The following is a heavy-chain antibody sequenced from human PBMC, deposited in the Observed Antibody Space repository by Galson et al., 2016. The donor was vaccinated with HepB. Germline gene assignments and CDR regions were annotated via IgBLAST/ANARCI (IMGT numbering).Heavy chain of an antibody. Sequence: SVKVSCKASGYTFTRYGISWVRQAPGQGLEWMAWISAFNANTNYAQKLQGRVTMTTDTSTSTAYMELKSLRSDDTAVYYCARDPQSYGMDVWGQGTTVTVSS. CDR3: ARDPQSYGMDV. CDR2: ISAFNANT. CDR1: GYTFTRYG. J-gene: IGHJ6*02. V-gene: IGHV1-18*01.